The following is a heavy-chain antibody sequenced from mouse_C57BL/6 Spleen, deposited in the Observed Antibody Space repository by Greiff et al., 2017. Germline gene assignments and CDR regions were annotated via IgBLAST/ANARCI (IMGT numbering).Heavy chain of an antibody. D-gene: IGHD1-1*01. Sequence: EVQLVESEGGLVQPGSSMKLSCTASGFTFSDYYMAWVRQVPEKGLEWVANINYDGSSTYYLDSLKSRFIISRDNAKNILYLQMSSLKSEDTATYYCARDSYYGSSYRYFDVWGTGTTVTVSS. CDR1: GFTFSDYY. J-gene: IGHJ1*03. V-gene: IGHV5-16*01. CDR2: INYDGSST. CDR3: ARDSYYGSSYRYFDV.